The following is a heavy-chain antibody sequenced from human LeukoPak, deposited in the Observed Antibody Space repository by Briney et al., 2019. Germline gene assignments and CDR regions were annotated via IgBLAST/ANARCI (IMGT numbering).Heavy chain of an antibody. J-gene: IGHJ5*02. D-gene: IGHD2-15*01. Sequence: GGSLRLSCAASGFTFSSYAMSWVRQAPGKGLEWVSAISGSGGSTYYADSVKGRFTISRDNAKNSLYLQMNSLRAEDTAVYYCARDGYCSGGSCYSTVWFDPWGQGTLVTVSS. V-gene: IGHV3-23*01. CDR3: ARDGYCSGGSCYSTVWFDP. CDR1: GFTFSSYA. CDR2: ISGSGGST.